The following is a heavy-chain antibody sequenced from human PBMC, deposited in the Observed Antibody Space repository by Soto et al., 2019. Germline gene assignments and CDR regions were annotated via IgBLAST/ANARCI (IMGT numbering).Heavy chain of an antibody. CDR2: IHHTGST. Sequence: QVQLQESGPGLVKPSQTLSLTCTVSAGSITSDEYYWNWIRYRPGKGLEWIGFIHHTGSTFYNPSLESRASISIDTSESQFSLNLASVTVADTAVYYCACRPPGSGSSFFDYWGPGTLVTVSS. J-gene: IGHJ4*02. D-gene: IGHD3-10*01. V-gene: IGHV4-31*03. CDR3: ACRPPGSGSSFFDY. CDR1: AGSITSDEYY.